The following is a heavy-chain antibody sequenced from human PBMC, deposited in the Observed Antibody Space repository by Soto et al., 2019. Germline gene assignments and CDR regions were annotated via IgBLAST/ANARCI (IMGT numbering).Heavy chain of an antibody. CDR1: GYTFTNYY. V-gene: IGHV1-46*03. D-gene: IGHD2-21*02. J-gene: IGHJ5*02. CDR2: IKCSGGET. CDR3: DRGGDVVLVTDPLDH. Sequence: QVQLVQSGAEVKKPGASVKVSCKTSGYTFTNYYMHWVRQAPGQVLEWMGIIKCSGGETTYARGFLGKATLPRDTSTSTVHMEGSSLRSEDTAGYYCDRGGDVVLVTDPLDHWGQGTLVTVSS.